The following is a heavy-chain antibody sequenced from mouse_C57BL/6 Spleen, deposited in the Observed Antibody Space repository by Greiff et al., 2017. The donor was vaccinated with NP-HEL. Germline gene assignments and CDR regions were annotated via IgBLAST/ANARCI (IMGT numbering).Heavy chain of an antibody. V-gene: IGHV1-59*01. CDR2: IDPSDSYT. Sequence: QVQLQQPGAELVRPGTSVKLSCKASGYTFTSYWMHWVKQRPGQGLEWIGVIDPSDSYTNYKQKFKGKATFTVDKSSSTAYMQLSSLTSEDSSVYCGAMEGGTRYFDVWGTGTTVTVSS. J-gene: IGHJ1*03. CDR3: AMEGGTRYFDV. CDR1: GYTFTSYW. D-gene: IGHD1-1*02.